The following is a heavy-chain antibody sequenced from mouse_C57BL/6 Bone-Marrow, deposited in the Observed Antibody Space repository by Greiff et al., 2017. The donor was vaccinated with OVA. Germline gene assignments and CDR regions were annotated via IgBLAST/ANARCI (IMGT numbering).Heavy chain of an antibody. V-gene: IGHV2-5*01. D-gene: IGHD4-1*01. Sequence: VQLQQSGPGLVQPSQSLSITCTVSGFSLTSYGVHWVRQSPGKGLEWLGVIWRGGSTGYTAAFMYRMGITTYTAKSQVVFKMNSLQADDTAIYYCATLLGRNYWGQGTTLTVSA. J-gene: IGHJ2*01. CDR1: GFSLTSYG. CDR3: ATLLGRNY. CDR2: IWRGGST.